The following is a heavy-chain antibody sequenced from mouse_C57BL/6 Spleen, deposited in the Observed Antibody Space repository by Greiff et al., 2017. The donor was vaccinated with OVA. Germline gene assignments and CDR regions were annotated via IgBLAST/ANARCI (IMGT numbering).Heavy chain of an antibody. CDR3: ARSNYGSSYHFDY. CDR1: GYTFTSYW. D-gene: IGHD1-1*01. V-gene: IGHV1-69*01. Sequence: QVQLQQPGAELVMPGASVKLSCKASGYTFTSYWIHWVKQRPGQGLEWIGEIDPSDSYTNYNQKFKGKSTLTVDKSSSTAYMQLSSLTSEDSAVYYCARSNYGSSYHFDYWGQGTTLTVSS. J-gene: IGHJ2*01. CDR2: IDPSDSYT.